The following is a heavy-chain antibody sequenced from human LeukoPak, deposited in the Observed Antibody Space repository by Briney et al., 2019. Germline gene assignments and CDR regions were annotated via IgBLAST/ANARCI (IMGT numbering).Heavy chain of an antibody. V-gene: IGHV1-46*01. J-gene: IGHJ4*02. Sequence: GASVKASCNASGYTFTSYYMHWVRQAPGQGLEWMGIINPSGVSTSYAQKFQGRVTITRDMSTSTDYMELRSLRSEDTAVYYCTRGPRMTTVTPYYFDYWGQGTLVTVSS. CDR2: INPSGVST. CDR1: GYTFTSYY. CDR3: TRGPRMTTVTPYYFDY. D-gene: IGHD4-17*01.